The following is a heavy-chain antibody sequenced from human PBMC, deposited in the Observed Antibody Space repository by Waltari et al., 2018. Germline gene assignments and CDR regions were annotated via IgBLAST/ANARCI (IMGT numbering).Heavy chain of an antibody. D-gene: IGHD6-6*01. J-gene: IGHJ6*02. CDR2: INPNSGGT. CDR1: GYTFTGYY. Sequence: QVQLVQSGAEVKKPGASVKVSCKASGYTFTGYYMHWVRPAHGQGLEWMGWINPNSGGTNYAQKFQGRVTMTRDTSISTAYMELSRLRSDDTAVYYCARSIAARPYYYYGMDVWGQGTTVTVSS. V-gene: IGHV1-2*02. CDR3: ARSIAARPYYYYGMDV.